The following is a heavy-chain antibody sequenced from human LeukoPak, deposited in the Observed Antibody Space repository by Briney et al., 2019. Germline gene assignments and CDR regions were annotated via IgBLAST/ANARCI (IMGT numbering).Heavy chain of an antibody. J-gene: IGHJ6*03. D-gene: IGHD3-10*01. CDR1: GYTFSSYY. CDR3: ARNSDVLLWFGRYYYYYMDV. Sequence: ASVKVSCKASGYTFSSYYVHWVRQAPGQGLEWMGMIIPSDGFTNYAQKLQGRVTMTTDTSTSTAYMELRSLRSDDTAVYYCARNSDVLLWFGRYYYYYMDVWGKGTTVTISS. V-gene: IGHV1-46*01. CDR2: IIPSDGFT.